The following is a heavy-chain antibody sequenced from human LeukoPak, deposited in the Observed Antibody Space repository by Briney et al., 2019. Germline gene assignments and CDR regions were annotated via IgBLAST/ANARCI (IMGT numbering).Heavy chain of an antibody. CDR3: AASPTNRWTGYYSNYFDY. D-gene: IGHD3/OR15-3a*01. CDR2: ISYDGSNK. V-gene: IGHV3-30*03. J-gene: IGHJ4*02. CDR1: GFTFSSYG. Sequence: GGSLRLSCAASGFTFSSYGMHWVRQAPGKGLEWVAVISYDGSNKYYADSVKGRFTISRDNSKNTLYLQMNSLRAEDTAVYYCAASPTNRWTGYYSNYFDYWGQGTLVTVSS.